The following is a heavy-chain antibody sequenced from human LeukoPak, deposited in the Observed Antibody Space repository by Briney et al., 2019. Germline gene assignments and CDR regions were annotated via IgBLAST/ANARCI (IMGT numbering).Heavy chain of an antibody. D-gene: IGHD2-2*01. V-gene: IGHV3-21*01. CDR3: AYYCSSTSCRANGFDY. CDR1: GFTFSSYS. Sequence: GGSLRLSCAASGFTFSSYSMNWVRQAPGKGLEWVSSISSSSSYIYYADSVKGRFTISRDNAKNSLYLQMNSLRAEDTAVYYCAYYCSSTSCRANGFDYWGQGTLVTVSS. CDR2: ISSSSSYI. J-gene: IGHJ4*02.